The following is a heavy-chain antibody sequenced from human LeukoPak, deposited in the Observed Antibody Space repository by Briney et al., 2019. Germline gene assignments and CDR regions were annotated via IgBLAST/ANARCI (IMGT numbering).Heavy chain of an antibody. D-gene: IGHD1-14*01. CDR3: ARDGSAYNFDY. CDR2: ISYDGSNK. CDR1: GFTFSSYA. Sequence: GGSLRLSCAASGFTFSSYAMHWVRQAPGKGLEWVAVISYDGSNKYYADSVKGRFTNSRDNSKNTLYLQMNSLRAEDTAVYYCARDGSAYNFDYWGQGTLVTVSS. J-gene: IGHJ4*02. V-gene: IGHV3-30*04.